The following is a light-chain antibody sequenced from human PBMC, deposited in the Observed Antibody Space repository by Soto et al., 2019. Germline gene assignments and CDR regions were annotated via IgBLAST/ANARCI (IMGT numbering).Light chain of an antibody. CDR2: DAS. CDR3: QQSYSTPRT. CDR1: QSVSSY. V-gene: IGKV3-11*01. J-gene: IGKJ1*01. Sequence: IRLIQYHATRSVSGWRVALVSCRASQSVSSYLAWYQQKPGQAPRLLIYDASNRATGIPARFSGSGSGTDFTLTISSLQPEDFATYYCQQSYSTPRTFGQGTKVDIK.